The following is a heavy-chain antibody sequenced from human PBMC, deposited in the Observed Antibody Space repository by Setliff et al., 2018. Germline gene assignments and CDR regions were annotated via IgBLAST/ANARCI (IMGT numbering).Heavy chain of an antibody. Sequence: SETLSLTCTVSGGSISSHYWSWIRQPPGKGLEWIGHSYYIGSTDYNPSLKSRVTISLDTSKNQFSLKLNSVTAADTAVYYCARMSGFLYMDVWGKGTTVTVSS. CDR2: SYYIGST. J-gene: IGHJ6*03. CDR1: GGSISSHY. V-gene: IGHV4-59*11. CDR3: ARMSGFLYMDV. D-gene: IGHD3-3*01.